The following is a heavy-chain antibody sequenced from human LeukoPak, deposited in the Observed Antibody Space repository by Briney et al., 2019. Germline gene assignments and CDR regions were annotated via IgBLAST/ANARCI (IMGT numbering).Heavy chain of an antibody. J-gene: IGHJ4*02. D-gene: IGHD6-19*01. V-gene: IGHV1-18*01. CDR3: ARNKACTSGCYDY. Sequence: ASVKVSCKASGYTFTSYGISWVRQAPGQGLEWVGWISGYNGNTNYAQKLQGRVTMTTDTSTSTVYMELRSLRSDDTAIYSCARNKACTSGCYDYWGQGTLVTVSS. CDR1: GYTFTSYG. CDR2: ISGYNGNT.